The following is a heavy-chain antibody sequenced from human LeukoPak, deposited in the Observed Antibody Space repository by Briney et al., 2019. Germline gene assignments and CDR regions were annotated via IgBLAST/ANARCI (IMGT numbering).Heavy chain of an antibody. Sequence: GGSLRLSCAVSGFTVSTNHMSWVRQAPGKGLEWVSVIYNDANTYYTDSVKGRFTISRDNSKNTVFLQMNSLRAEDTAVYYCARVGGSGSRHYYYMDVWGKGTTVTV. CDR3: ARVGGSGSRHYYYMDV. CDR1: GFTVSTNH. J-gene: IGHJ6*03. CDR2: IYNDANT. V-gene: IGHV3-53*01. D-gene: IGHD3-10*01.